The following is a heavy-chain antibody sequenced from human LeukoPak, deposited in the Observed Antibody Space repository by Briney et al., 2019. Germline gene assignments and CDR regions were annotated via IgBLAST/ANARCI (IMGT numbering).Heavy chain of an antibody. CDR3: ARAPPVRFDY. CDR2: INHSGST. J-gene: IGHJ4*02. CDR1: GGSFSGYY. Sequence: SETLSLTCAVYGGSFSGYYWSWIRQPPGKGLEWIGEINHSGSTNYNPSLKSRVTISVDTSKNQFSLKLSSVTAADTAVYYCARAPPVRFDYWGQGTLVTVSS. V-gene: IGHV4-34*01.